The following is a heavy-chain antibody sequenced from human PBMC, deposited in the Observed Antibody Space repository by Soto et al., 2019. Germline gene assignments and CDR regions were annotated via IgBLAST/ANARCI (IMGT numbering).Heavy chain of an antibody. CDR3: AHSPRGYCSSTSCPGRLYYFDY. Sequence: SGPTLVNPTHTLTLTCTFSGFSLSTSGVGVGWIRQPPGKALERLALIYWNDDERYSPSLKSRLTITKDTSKNQVVLTMTNMDPVDTATYYCAHSPRGYCSSTSCPGRLYYFDYWGQGTLVTVSS. J-gene: IGHJ4*02. D-gene: IGHD2-2*01. CDR2: IYWNDDE. V-gene: IGHV2-5*01. CDR1: GFSLSTSGVG.